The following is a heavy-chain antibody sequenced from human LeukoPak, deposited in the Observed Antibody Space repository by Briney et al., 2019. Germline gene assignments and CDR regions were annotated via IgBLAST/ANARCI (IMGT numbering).Heavy chain of an antibody. D-gene: IGHD3-22*01. CDR2: ISGSGGST. J-gene: IGHJ4*02. CDR1: GFTFSSYA. Sequence: PGGSLRLSCAASGFTFSSYAMSWVRQAPGKGLEWVSAISGSGGSTYYADSVKGRFTISRDNSKNTLYLQMNSLRAEDTAVYFCARINYDSSATFDYWGQGTLVTVSS. CDR3: ARINYDSSATFDY. V-gene: IGHV3-23*01.